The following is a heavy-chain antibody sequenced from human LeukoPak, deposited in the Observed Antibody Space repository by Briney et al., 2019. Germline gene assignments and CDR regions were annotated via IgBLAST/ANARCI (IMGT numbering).Heavy chain of an antibody. CDR3: ARRAGAYSHPYDY. J-gene: IGHJ4*02. CDR2: IYSDNT. D-gene: IGHD4/OR15-4a*01. V-gene: IGHV3-53*01. CDR1: GFTFSNHG. Sequence: GGSLRLSCAASGFTFSNHGMNWVRQAPGKGLEWVSFIYSDNTHYSDSVKGRFTIFRDNSKNTLYLQMNSLRAEDTAVYYCARRAGAYSHPYDYWGQGTLVTVSS.